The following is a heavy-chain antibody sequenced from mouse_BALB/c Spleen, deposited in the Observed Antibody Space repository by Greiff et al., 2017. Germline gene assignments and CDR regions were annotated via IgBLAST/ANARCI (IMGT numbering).Heavy chain of an antibody. CDR2: ISYDGSN. CDR1: GYSITSGYY. V-gene: IGHV3-6*02. Sequence: ESGPGLVKPSQSLSLTCSVTGYSITSGYYWNWIRQSPGNKLEWMGYISYDGSNNYNPSLKSRVSITRDTSTNQFFLKLNSVTTEDTATYYCARVGSDRVDYAMDYWGQGTSVTVSS. J-gene: IGHJ4*01. CDR3: ARVGSDRVDYAMDY. D-gene: IGHD2-13*01.